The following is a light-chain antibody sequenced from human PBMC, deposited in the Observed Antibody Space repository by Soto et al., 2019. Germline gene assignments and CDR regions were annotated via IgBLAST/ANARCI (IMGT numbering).Light chain of an antibody. CDR1: SSNIGGNS. Sequence: QSVLTQPPSVTADPGQKVTISCSGSSSNIGGNSVSWYQHLPGTAPKLLIYDDNKRPSGIPDRFSGSKSGTSATLGITGFQTGDEADYYCGSWDSSMSAYVFGTGTKVTVL. CDR3: GSWDSSMSAYV. CDR2: DDN. V-gene: IGLV1-51*01. J-gene: IGLJ1*01.